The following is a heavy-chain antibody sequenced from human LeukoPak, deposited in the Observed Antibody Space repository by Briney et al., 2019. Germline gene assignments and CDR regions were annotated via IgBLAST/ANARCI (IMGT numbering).Heavy chain of an antibody. J-gene: IGHJ6*02. CDR2: NSGSGGST. CDR1: GFTFSSYA. V-gene: IGHV3-23*01. CDR3: AKGLVNCGGDCYSGGMDV. D-gene: IGHD2-21*02. Sequence: PGGSLRLSCAASGFTFSSYAMSWVRQAPGKGLEWVSANSGSGGSTYYADSVKGRFTISRDNSKNTLYLQMNSLRAEDTAVYYCAKGLVNCGGDCYSGGMDVWGQGTTVTVSS.